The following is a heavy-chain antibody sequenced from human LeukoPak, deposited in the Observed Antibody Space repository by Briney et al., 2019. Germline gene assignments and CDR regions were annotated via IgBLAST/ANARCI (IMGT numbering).Heavy chain of an antibody. CDR2: IYDSGST. J-gene: IGHJ4*02. V-gene: IGHV4-39*01. CDR3: ARSHDHLWGNYPDY. CDR1: GGSIRSSYYY. Sequence: SETLSLTCTVSGGSIRSSYYYWGWIRQPPGKGLEWIGSIYDSGSTYYNPSLKSRVTISVDTSKNQFSLKLNSVTAADTAVYYCARSHDHLWGNYPDYWGQGTLVTVSS. D-gene: IGHD3-16*02.